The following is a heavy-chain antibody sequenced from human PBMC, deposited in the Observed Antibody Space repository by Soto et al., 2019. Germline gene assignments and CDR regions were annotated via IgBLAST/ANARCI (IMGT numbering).Heavy chain of an antibody. CDR1: GFTFGGDA. V-gene: IGHV3-21*01. CDR2: ISTTSTYI. CDR3: TRDYVMDV. D-gene: IGHD3-10*02. Sequence: PGGSLRLSCAASGFTFGGDAMNWVRQSPGRGLEWVSSISTTSTYIYYADSVKGRFTISRDNANNSLHLQMNDLRAEDTAVYYCTRDYVMDVWGQGTTVTVSS. J-gene: IGHJ6*02.